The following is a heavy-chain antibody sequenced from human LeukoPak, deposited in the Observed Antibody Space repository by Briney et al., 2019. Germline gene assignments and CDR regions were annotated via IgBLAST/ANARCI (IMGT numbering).Heavy chain of an antibody. Sequence: LRLSCAASGFTFSRYVMYWVRQPPGKGLEWIAYIYYSGGAYYNPSLKSRVTISVDTSKNQFSLKLSSVTAADTAVYYCARSLYDMGNPTPGSWGQGTLVTVSS. J-gene: IGHJ4*02. CDR1: GFTFSRYV. V-gene: IGHV4-59*08. CDR2: IYYSGGA. D-gene: IGHD2-8*01. CDR3: ARSLYDMGNPTPGS.